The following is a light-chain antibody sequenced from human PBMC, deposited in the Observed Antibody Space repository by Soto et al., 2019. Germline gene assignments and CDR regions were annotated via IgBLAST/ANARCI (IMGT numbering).Light chain of an antibody. Sequence: EIVLTQSPGTLSLSPGERATLSCRASQSVSSSYLAWYQQKHGQAPRLLIYGASSRATGIPDRFSGSGSGTDFTLTISRLEPEDFAVYYCQQYCSSLWTFGQGTKVEIK. CDR3: QQYCSSLWT. V-gene: IGKV3-20*01. CDR1: QSVSSSY. CDR2: GAS. J-gene: IGKJ1*01.